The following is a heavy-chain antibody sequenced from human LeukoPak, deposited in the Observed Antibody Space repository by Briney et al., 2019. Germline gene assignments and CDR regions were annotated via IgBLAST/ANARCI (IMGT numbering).Heavy chain of an antibody. D-gene: IGHD3-22*01. CDR1: GFTFSSYA. J-gene: IGHJ4*02. Sequence: PGGSLRLSCAASGFTFSSYAMSWVRQAPGKGLEWVSAISGNGGSTYYADSVKGRFTISRDNSKNTLYLQMNSLRAEDTAVYYCATEREGYYYDSSGYYIDYWGQGTLVTVSS. CDR2: ISGNGGST. CDR3: ATEREGYYYDSSGYYIDY. V-gene: IGHV3-23*01.